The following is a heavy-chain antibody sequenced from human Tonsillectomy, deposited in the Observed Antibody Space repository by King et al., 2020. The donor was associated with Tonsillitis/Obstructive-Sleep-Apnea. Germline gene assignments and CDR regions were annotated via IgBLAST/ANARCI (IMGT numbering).Heavy chain of an antibody. D-gene: IGHD6-13*01. CDR2: ISASGGST. J-gene: IGHJ4*02. V-gene: IGHV3-23*04. CDR1: GFTFSSYA. CDR3: AKGPIAGEGSPYFFDY. Sequence: EVQLVESGGGLVQPGGSLSLSCAASGFTFSSYAMFWVRQAPGKGLEWVSTISASGGSTYSADSVKGRFTISRDNSKNTVYLQMNSLRAEDTAVYYCAKGPIAGEGSPYFFDYWGQGTLVTVSS.